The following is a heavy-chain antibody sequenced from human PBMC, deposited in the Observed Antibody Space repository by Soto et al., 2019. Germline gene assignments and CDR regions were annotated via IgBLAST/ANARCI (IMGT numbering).Heavy chain of an antibody. J-gene: IGHJ3*02. CDR3: ARAPGIAANQAFDI. D-gene: IGHD6-13*01. CDR2: IWYDGSNK. Sequence: QVQLVESGGGVVQPGRSLRLSCAASGFTFSSYGMHWVRQAPGKGLEWVAVIWYDGSNKYYADSVKGRFTISRDKSKNTLYLQMNSLRAEDTAVYYCARAPGIAANQAFDIWGQGTMVTVSS. V-gene: IGHV3-33*01. CDR1: GFTFSSYG.